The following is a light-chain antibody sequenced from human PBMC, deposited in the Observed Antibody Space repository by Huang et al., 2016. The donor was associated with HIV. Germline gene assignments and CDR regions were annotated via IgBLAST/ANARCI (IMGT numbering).Light chain of an antibody. CDR1: HNISIN. Sequence: EIVMTQSPGTLSVSPGERATLSCRASHNISINLAWYQQKPGQAPRLLILGASTRAAGVPARCSGGGSGTDFTLTISSLQSEDFAIYYCQQYNKWPPWTFGHGTKVEIK. CDR3: QQYNKWPPWT. J-gene: IGKJ1*01. V-gene: IGKV3-15*01. CDR2: GAS.